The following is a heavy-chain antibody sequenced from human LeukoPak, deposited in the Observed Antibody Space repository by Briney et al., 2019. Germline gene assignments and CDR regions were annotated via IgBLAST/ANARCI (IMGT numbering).Heavy chain of an antibody. Sequence: GGSLRLSCAASGFTFSSYAMHWVRQAPGKGLEWVAVISYDGSNKYYAESVKGRFTISRDNSKNTLYLQMNSLRGEDTAVYYCAKDIMTVVVITDDAFDIWGQGTMVTVSS. J-gene: IGHJ3*02. D-gene: IGHD3-22*01. CDR1: GFTFSSYA. CDR2: ISYDGSNK. V-gene: IGHV3-30-3*01. CDR3: AKDIMTVVVITDDAFDI.